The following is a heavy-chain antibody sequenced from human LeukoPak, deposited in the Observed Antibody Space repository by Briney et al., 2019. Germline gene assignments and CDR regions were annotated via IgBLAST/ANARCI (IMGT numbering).Heavy chain of an antibody. D-gene: IGHD1-14*01. J-gene: IGHJ4*02. CDR3: ARADRTTPDY. CDR1: GYTFTGYY. CDR2: INPNSGGT. Sequence: ASVKVSCKASGYTFTGYYMHWVRQAPGQWLEWMGWINPNSGGTNYAQKFQGWVTMTRDTSISTAYMELSRPRSDDTAVYYCARADRTTPDYWGQGTLVTVSS. V-gene: IGHV1-2*04.